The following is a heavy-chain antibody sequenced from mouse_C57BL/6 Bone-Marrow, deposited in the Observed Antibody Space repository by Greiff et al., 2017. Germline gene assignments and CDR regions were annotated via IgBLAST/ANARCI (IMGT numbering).Heavy chain of an antibody. D-gene: IGHD1-1*01. CDR1: GYTFTDYY. V-gene: IGHV1-76*01. J-gene: IGHJ2*01. CDR2: IYPGSGNT. CDR3: AGDRCSNYFDY. Sequence: VQGEESGAELVRPGASVKLSCKASGYTFTDYYINWVKQRPGQGLEWIARIYPGSGNTYYNEKFKGKATLTAEKSSSTAYMQLSSLTSEDSSFYFGAGDRCSNYFDYWGQGTTLTVSS.